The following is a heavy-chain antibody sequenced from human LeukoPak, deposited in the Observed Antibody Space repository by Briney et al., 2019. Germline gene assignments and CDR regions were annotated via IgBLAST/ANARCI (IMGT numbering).Heavy chain of an antibody. Sequence: GASVKVSCKASGYTFTGYYMHWVRQAPGQGLEWMGWINPNSGGTNYAQKFQGRVTMTRDTSISTAYMELSRLRSDDTAVYYCARNTNIVVPAAISGTPDRYWYFDLWGRGTLVTVSS. D-gene: IGHD2-2*01. CDR1: GYTFTGYY. CDR3: ARNTNIVVPAAISGTPDRYWYFDL. V-gene: IGHV1-2*02. CDR2: INPNSGGT. J-gene: IGHJ2*01.